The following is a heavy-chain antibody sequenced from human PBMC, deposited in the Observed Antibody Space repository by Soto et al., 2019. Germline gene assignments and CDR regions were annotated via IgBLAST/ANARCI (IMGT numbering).Heavy chain of an antibody. Sequence: QVQLVQSGAEVKKPGASVKVSCKASGYTFTSYDINWVRQATGQGLEWMGWLNPNSGNTGYAQKFQGRVTLTMNISVSTAYMELSSLRSEDTAVYYCAKSIWFGELVDYWGQGTLVTVT. V-gene: IGHV1-8*01. CDR2: LNPNSGNT. J-gene: IGHJ4*02. CDR1: GYTFTSYD. D-gene: IGHD3-10*01. CDR3: AKSIWFGELVDY.